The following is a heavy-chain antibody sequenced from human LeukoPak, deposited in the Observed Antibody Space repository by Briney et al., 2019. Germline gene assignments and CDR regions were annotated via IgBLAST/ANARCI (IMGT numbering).Heavy chain of an antibody. D-gene: IGHD1-14*01. CDR3: AREGLDRGYFDY. CDR2: ISSSGSTI. J-gene: IGHJ4*02. V-gene: IGHV3-11*04. Sequence: PGGSLRLSCTASGFTFGDYAMTWVRQAPGKGLEWISYISSSGSTIYYADSVKGRFTISRDNAKNSLYLQMNSLRAEDTAVYYCAREGLDRGYFDYWGQGSLVTASS. CDR1: GFTFGDYA.